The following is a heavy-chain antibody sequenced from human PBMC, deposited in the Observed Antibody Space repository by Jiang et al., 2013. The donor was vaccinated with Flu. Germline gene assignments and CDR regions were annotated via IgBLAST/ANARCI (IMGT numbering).Heavy chain of an antibody. CDR2: INPNSGGT. V-gene: IGHV1-2*04. J-gene: IGHJ4*02. Sequence: INPNSGGTNYAQKFQGWVTMTRDTSISTAYMELSRLRSDDTAVYYCARAGCSSTSCPFDYWGQGTLVTVSS. D-gene: IGHD2-2*01. CDR3: ARAGCSSTSCPFDY.